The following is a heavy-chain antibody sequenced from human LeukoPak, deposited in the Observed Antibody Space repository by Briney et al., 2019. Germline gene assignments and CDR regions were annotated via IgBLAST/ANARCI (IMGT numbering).Heavy chain of an antibody. J-gene: IGHJ4*02. Sequence: GASVKVSCKASGGTFSSYAISWVRQAPGQGLEWMGGIIPIFGTANYAQKFQGRVTMTRNTSISTAYMELSSLRSEDTAVYYCARRGKRTQFDYWGQGTLVTVSS. D-gene: IGHD3/OR15-3a*01. CDR2: IIPIFGTA. CDR1: GGTFSSYA. V-gene: IGHV1-69*05. CDR3: ARRGKRTQFDY.